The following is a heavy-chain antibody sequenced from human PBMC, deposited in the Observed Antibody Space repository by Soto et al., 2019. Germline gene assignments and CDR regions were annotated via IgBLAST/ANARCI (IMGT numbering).Heavy chain of an antibody. CDR1: GFTFSSYG. CDR3: AKLIGRYNDY. CDR2: ISYDGSNK. V-gene: IGHV3-30*18. D-gene: IGHD3-16*02. J-gene: IGHJ4*01. Sequence: GGSLRLSCAASGFTFSSYGMHWVRQAPGKGLEWVAVISYDGSNKYYADSVKGRFTISRDNSTNTLYLQMNSLRAEDTAVYYCAKLIGRYNDYWGQGXLVPVYS.